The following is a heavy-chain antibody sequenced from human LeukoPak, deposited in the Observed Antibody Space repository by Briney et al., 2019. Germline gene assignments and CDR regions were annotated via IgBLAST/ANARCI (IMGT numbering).Heavy chain of an antibody. CDR2: IYRSGST. CDR1: GFTVSTNY. Sequence: PGGSLRLSCAASGFTVSTNYVSWVRQAPGKGLEWVSVIYRSGSTYYADSVKGRFTISRDNSKNTLYLQMNRLRAKDTAVYYCARDSGHDAFDIWGQGTMVTVSS. CDR3: ARDSGHDAFDI. J-gene: IGHJ3*02. V-gene: IGHV3-53*01.